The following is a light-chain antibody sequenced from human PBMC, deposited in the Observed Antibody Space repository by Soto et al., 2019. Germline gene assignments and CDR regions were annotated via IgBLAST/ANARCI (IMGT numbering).Light chain of an antibody. J-gene: IGKJ5*01. CDR1: QSIRTN. V-gene: IGKV3-15*01. Sequence: EIVMTQSPATLSVSPGERVTLSCRASQSIRTNLAWYQQRPGQPPSLLMYGTSTRATGTPARFSGSGSGTEFPLTISSPQSEDSGVYYCQQYNKWTSISFGQGTRLEIK. CDR2: GTS. CDR3: QQYNKWTSIS.